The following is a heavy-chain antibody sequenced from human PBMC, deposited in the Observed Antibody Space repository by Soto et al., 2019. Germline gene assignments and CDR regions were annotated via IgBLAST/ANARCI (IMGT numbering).Heavy chain of an antibody. D-gene: IGHD6-13*01. J-gene: IGHJ6*02. Sequence: SVKVSCKASGGSFSSYAISWVRQAPGQGLEWMGGIIPIVGTGNYAQNFQGRVTITADESTSTAYMELSSLRSEDTAMYYCARDLRAAGRPGMDVWGQGTTVTGSS. CDR1: GGSFSSYA. CDR2: IIPIVGTG. V-gene: IGHV1-69*13. CDR3: ARDLRAAGRPGMDV.